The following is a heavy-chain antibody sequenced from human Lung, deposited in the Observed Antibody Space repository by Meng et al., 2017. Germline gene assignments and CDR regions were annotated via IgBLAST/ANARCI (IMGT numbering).Heavy chain of an antibody. V-gene: IGHV4-34*01. CDR1: GGSFRDYY. CDR2: INHSGST. J-gene: IGHJ4*02. D-gene: IGHD4-11*01. CDR3: ARGPTTMAHDFDY. Sequence: VHIQQWGAGWLKPSEPLSLTCVVSGGSFRDYYWSWIRQPPGKGLEWIGEINHSGSTNYNPSLESRATISVDTSQNNLSLKLSSVTAADSAVYYCARGPTTMAHDFDYWGQGTLVTVSS.